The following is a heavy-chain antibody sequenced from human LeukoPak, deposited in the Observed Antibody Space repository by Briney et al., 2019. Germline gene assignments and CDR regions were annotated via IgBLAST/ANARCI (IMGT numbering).Heavy chain of an antibody. CDR3: ARERPDSSGSSYFDY. V-gene: IGHV4-59*01. Sequence: SETLSLTCTVSGGSISSYYWSWIRQPPGKGLEWIGYIYYSGSTNYNPSLKSRVTISVDTSKNQFSLKLSSVTAADTAVYYCARERPDSSGSSYFDYWGQGTLVTVSS. CDR1: GGSISSYY. J-gene: IGHJ4*02. D-gene: IGHD1-26*01. CDR2: IYYSGST.